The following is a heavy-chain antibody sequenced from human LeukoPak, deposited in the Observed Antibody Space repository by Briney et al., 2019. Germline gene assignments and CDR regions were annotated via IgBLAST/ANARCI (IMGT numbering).Heavy chain of an antibody. V-gene: IGHV3-48*03. J-gene: IGHJ5*02. Sequence: GGSLRLSCAASGFTFSGYEMNWVRQAPGKGLEWVSYISSSGDTVYYADSVKGRFTVSRDNAKNSLYLQMNSLRAEDTAVYYCARHNWFDPWGQGTLVTVSS. CDR2: ISSSGDTV. CDR1: GFTFSGYE. CDR3: ARHNWFDP.